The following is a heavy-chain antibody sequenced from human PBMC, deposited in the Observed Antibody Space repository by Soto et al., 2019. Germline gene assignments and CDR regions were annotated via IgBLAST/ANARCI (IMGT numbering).Heavy chain of an antibody. D-gene: IGHD6-19*01. J-gene: IGHJ6*02. CDR2: IYHSGST. CDR1: GGSISSSNW. CDR3: ARDRRDVGIAVAGPLYGMDV. V-gene: IGHV4-4*02. Sequence: KTSETLSLTCAVSGGSISSSNWWSWVRQPPGKGLEWIGEIYHSGSTNYNPSLKSRVTISVDKSKNQFSLKLSSVTAADTAVYYCARDRRDVGIAVAGPLYGMDVWGQGTTVTVSS.